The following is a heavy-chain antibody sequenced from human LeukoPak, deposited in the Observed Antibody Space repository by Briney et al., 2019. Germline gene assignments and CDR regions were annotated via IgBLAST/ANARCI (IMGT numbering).Heavy chain of an antibody. D-gene: IGHD4-23*01. V-gene: IGHV3-74*01. CDR2: INSDGSSS. CDR1: GFSFSNYW. CDR3: APTDYGAKGNRFDP. Sequence: GGSLRLSCAASGFSFSNYWMHWVRQAPGKGLMWVSRINSDGSSSSYADPVKGRFTISRDNAKNTLYLQMNSLRAEDTAVYYCAPTDYGAKGNRFDPWGQGTLVTVSS. J-gene: IGHJ5*02.